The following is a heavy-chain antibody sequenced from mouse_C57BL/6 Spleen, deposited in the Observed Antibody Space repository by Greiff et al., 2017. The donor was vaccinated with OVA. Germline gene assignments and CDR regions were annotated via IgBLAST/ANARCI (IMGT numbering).Heavy chain of an antibody. CDR1: GFTFSSYT. CDR2: ISGGGGNT. CDR3: ARHYCFDY. J-gene: IGHJ2*01. V-gene: IGHV5-9*01. Sequence: EVNLVESGGGLVKPGGSLKLSCAASGFTFSSYTMSWVRQTPEKRLEWVATISGGGGNTYYPDSVKGRFTISRDNAKNTLYLQMSSLRSEDTALYYCARHYCFDYWGQGTTLTVSS.